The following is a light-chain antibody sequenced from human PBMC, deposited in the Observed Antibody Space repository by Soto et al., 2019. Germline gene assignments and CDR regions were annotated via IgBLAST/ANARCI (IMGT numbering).Light chain of an antibody. Sequence: DIQMTQSPPTLSASVGDRVTITCRASQSISSWLAWYQQKPGRAPKLLIYDASSLESGVPSRFSGSGSGTDFTLTISSLQPDDFATYYCQQYNSYSLTFGQGTKVDIK. J-gene: IGKJ1*01. V-gene: IGKV1-5*01. CDR1: QSISSW. CDR2: DAS. CDR3: QQYNSYSLT.